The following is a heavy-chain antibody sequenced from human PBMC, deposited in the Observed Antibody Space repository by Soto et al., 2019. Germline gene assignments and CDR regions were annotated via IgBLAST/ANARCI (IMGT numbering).Heavy chain of an antibody. CDR1: GGSISSSSYY. CDR2: IYYSGST. V-gene: IGHV4-39*01. CDR3: ARNVVVVVAATPWIYAFDI. D-gene: IGHD2-15*01. J-gene: IGHJ3*02. Sequence: SETLSLTXTVSGGSISSSSYYWGWIRQPPGKGLEWIGSIYYSGSTYYNPSLKSRVTISVDTSKNQFSLKLSSVTAADTAVYYCARNVVVVVAATPWIYAFDIWGQGTMVTVSS.